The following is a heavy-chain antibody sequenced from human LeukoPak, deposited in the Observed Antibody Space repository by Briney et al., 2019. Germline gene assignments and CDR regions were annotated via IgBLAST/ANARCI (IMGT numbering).Heavy chain of an antibody. CDR1: GGTFSSYA. D-gene: IGHD2-8*01. V-gene: IGHV1-69*05. Sequence: SVKVSCKASGGTFSSYAISWVRQAPGQGLEWMGGIIPIFGTANYAQKFQGRVTITTDESTSTAYMELSSLRSEDTAVYYCAGDRRGMLNNYFDYWGQGTLVTVSS. CDR2: IIPIFGTA. J-gene: IGHJ4*02. CDR3: AGDRRGMLNNYFDY.